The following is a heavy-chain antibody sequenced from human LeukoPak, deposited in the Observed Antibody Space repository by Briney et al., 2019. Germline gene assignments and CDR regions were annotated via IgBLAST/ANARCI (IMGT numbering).Heavy chain of an antibody. CDR2: ISSSSSYI. CDR3: AKGGYCTNGVCYDAFDI. D-gene: IGHD2-8*01. V-gene: IGHV3-21*01. J-gene: IGHJ3*02. CDR1: GFTFSSYS. Sequence: GGSLRLSCAASGFTFSSYSMNWVRQAPGKGLEWVSSISSSSSYIYYADSVKGRFTISRDNAKNSLYLQMNSLRAEDTAVYYCAKGGYCTNGVCYDAFDIWGQGTMVTVSS.